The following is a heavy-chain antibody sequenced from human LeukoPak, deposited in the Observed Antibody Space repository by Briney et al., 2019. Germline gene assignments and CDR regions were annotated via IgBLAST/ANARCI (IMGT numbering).Heavy chain of an antibody. CDR3: AREGSGSGWWRAFDF. Sequence: SVKVSCKASGGTFSHYAINWVRQAPGQGLEWMGAVIPLFGAPNYAQKFQGRLTISADESTSTAYMELNSLRSEDTAVYYCAREGSGSGWWRAFDFWGQGALVTVPS. D-gene: IGHD6-19*01. CDR2: VIPLFGAP. CDR1: GGTFSHYA. V-gene: IGHV1-69*13. J-gene: IGHJ3*01.